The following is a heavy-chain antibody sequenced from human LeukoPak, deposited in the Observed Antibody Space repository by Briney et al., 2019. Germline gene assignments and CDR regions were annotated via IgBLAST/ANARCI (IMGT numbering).Heavy chain of an antibody. J-gene: IGHJ4*02. CDR3: ARTPLPLGGSYLSYFDY. D-gene: IGHD1-26*01. V-gene: IGHV3-20*04. CDR1: GFTFSSYS. CDR2: INWNGGST. Sequence: PGGSLRLSCAASGFTFSSYSMNWVRQAPGKGLEWVSGINWNGGSTVYADSVKGRFTISRDNAKNSLYLQMNSLRAEDTALYYCARTPLPLGGSYLSYFDYWGQGTLVTVSS.